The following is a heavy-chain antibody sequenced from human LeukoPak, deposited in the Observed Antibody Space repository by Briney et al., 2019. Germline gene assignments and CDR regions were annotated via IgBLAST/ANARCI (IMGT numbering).Heavy chain of an antibody. Sequence: GGSLRLSCAASGFTFSSYWMSWVRQAPGKGLEWVANIKQDGSEKYYVDSVKGRFTISRDNAKNSLYLQMNSLRAEDTAVYYCARYDITRRTRRYYFDYWGQGTLVTVSS. D-gene: IGHD3-9*01. V-gene: IGHV3-7*01. CDR3: ARYDITRRTRRYYFDY. CDR1: GFTFSSYW. J-gene: IGHJ4*02. CDR2: IKQDGSEK.